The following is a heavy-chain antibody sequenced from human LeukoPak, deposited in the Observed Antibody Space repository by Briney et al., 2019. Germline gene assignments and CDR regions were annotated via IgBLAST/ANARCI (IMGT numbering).Heavy chain of an antibody. V-gene: IGHV4-4*07. D-gene: IGHD3-22*01. CDR2: IYRSGTA. Sequence: SETLSLTCIVSGDSGSYFYNWIRQPAGKGLEWIGRIYRSGTAYYNPSLKSRVAMSVDTSKNQFSLKLRSVTAADTGLYFCALLGSSALDYWGQGALVTVSS. CDR1: GDSGSYFY. CDR3: ALLGSSALDY. J-gene: IGHJ4*02.